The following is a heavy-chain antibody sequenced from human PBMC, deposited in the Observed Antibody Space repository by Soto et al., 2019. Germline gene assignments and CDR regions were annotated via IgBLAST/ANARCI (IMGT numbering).Heavy chain of an antibody. CDR3: ASGVAYYYDSSGFGGLEY. D-gene: IGHD3-22*01. V-gene: IGHV4-31*03. Sequence: QVQLQESGPGLVKPSQTLSLTCTVSGGSISSGGYYWSWIRQHPGKGLEWIGYIYYSGSTYYNPSLKSRVTIAVDTSKNQFSLKQSSLTAADTAVYYCASGVAYYYDSSGFGGLEYWGQGTLVTVSS. CDR1: GGSISSGGYY. J-gene: IGHJ4*02. CDR2: IYYSGST.